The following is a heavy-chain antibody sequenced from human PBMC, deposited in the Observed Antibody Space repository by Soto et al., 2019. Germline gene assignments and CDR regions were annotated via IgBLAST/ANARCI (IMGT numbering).Heavy chain of an antibody. CDR3: ARRGVTMVRGPAPWFAP. V-gene: IGHV4-59*08. CDR1: GGSLSGYY. Sequence: SETLSLTCAVYGGSLSGYYWSWIRQPPGKGLEWIGYIYNSGSTNYNPSLKSRLTISIDTSKNQLSLKLNSVTAADTAVYYCARRGVTMVRGPAPWFAPSGQGTLVTVSS. D-gene: IGHD3-10*01. CDR2: IYNSGST. J-gene: IGHJ5*02.